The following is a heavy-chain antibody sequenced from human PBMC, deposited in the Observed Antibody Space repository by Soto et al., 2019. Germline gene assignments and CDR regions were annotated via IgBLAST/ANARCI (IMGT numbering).Heavy chain of an antibody. CDR2: MNPNSGKA. V-gene: IGHV1-8*01. J-gene: IGHJ2*01. D-gene: IGHD2-15*01. CDR1: GSTFTSYD. Sequence: QVQLVQSGAEVKKPGASVKVSCKDSGSTFTSYDINWVRQAAGQGLEWIGWMNPNSGKAVYAQKFQGRVTMAGNTSISTAYMELSSLRSDDTAVYFCARGLVVVSATYWYFDLWGRGTMVTVSS. CDR3: ARGLVVVSATYWYFDL.